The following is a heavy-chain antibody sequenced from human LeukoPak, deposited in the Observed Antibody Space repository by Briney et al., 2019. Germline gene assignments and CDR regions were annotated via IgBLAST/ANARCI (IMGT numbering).Heavy chain of an antibody. CDR3: ARVGKGIAAAGTS. CDR2: IYYSGST. V-gene: IGHV4-59*01. D-gene: IGHD6-13*01. J-gene: IGHJ4*02. Sequence: PSETLSLICTVSGGSISSYYWSWIRQPPGKGLEWIGYIYYSGSTNYNPSLKSRVTISVDTSKNQFSLKLSSVTAADTAVYYCARVGKGIAAAGTSWGQGTLVTVSS. CDR1: GGSISSYY.